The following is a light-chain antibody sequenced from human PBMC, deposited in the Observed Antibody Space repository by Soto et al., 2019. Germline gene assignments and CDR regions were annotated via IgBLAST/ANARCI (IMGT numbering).Light chain of an antibody. CDR1: QSVSSSN. Sequence: EIVLTQSPGTLSLSPGERATLSCRASQSVSSSNLAWYQQNPGQAPRLLIYGASSRATDIPDRFSGSGSGTDFTLTISRLEPEDFAVYYCQQYGSSPRTFGQGTKVEIK. CDR3: QQYGSSPRT. J-gene: IGKJ1*01. CDR2: GAS. V-gene: IGKV3-20*01.